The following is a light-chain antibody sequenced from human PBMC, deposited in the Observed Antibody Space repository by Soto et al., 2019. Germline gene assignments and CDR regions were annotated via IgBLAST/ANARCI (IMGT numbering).Light chain of an antibody. Sequence: EIVMTQTPATLSVSPGERSTLSCRVSLSVSSNLAWYQQTPGQAPRLLIYGASSRATGIPDRFSGSGSGTDFTLTISRLEPEDFAVYYCQQYGSSPEITFGQGTRLEI. CDR2: GAS. CDR3: QQYGSSPEIT. CDR1: LSVSSN. V-gene: IGKV3-20*01. J-gene: IGKJ5*01.